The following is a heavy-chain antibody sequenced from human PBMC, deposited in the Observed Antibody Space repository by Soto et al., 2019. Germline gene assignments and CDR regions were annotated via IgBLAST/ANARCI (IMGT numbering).Heavy chain of an antibody. CDR1: GGSISSYD. Sequence: PSQTLSLTCTVSGGSISSYDWSWIRQPPGKGLEWIGYIYYSGSTNYNPSLKSRVTISVDTSKNKFSLKLSSVTAADTAVYYCARDYLEEGMDVWGQGTTVTVSS. J-gene: IGHJ6*02. CDR2: IYYSGST. D-gene: IGHD1-1*01. CDR3: ARDYLEEGMDV. V-gene: IGHV4-59*01.